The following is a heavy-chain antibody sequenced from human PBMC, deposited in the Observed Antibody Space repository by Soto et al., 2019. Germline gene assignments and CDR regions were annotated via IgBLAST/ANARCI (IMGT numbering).Heavy chain of an antibody. D-gene: IGHD5-18*01. V-gene: IGHV3-66*04. J-gene: IGHJ4*02. Sequence: EVQLVESGGGLVQPGGSLRLSCAASGVTVSSNYMSWVRQAPGKGLEGVSVIYSGGSTYYADSVKGRFTISRDNSKNTLYFQMNSLRAEDTAVYYCARHGYNYSRGYLDYWGQGTLVTVSS. CDR2: IYSGGST. CDR1: GVTVSSNY. CDR3: ARHGYNYSRGYLDY.